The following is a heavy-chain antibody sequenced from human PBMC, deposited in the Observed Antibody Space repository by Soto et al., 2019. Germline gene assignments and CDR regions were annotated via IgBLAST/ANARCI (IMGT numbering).Heavy chain of an antibody. CDR1: GFTVSNHY. D-gene: IGHD3-3*01. Sequence: PGGSLRLSCAASGFTVSNHYMAWVRQAPGKGLAWVSVIHTGGSTYYADSVKGRFSISRDNSKNTLYLQMSSLRAEDTAVYYCARDFYDLSYKFDYWGQGTLVTV. CDR2: IHTGGST. CDR3: ARDFYDLSYKFDY. J-gene: IGHJ4*02. V-gene: IGHV3-66*01.